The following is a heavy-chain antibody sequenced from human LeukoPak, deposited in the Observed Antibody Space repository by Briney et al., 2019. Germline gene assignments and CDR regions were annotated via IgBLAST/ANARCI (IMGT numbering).Heavy chain of an antibody. CDR2: INPNSGGT. V-gene: IGHV1-2*02. D-gene: IGHD3-22*01. Sequence: VASVKVSCKASGYTFTGYYMHWVRQAPGQGLEWMGWINPNSGGTNYAQKFQGRVTMTRDTSISTAYMELSRLRSDGTAVYYCARGRNYYDSSRYYYEGDAFDIWGQGTMVTVSS. J-gene: IGHJ3*02. CDR1: GYTFTGYY. CDR3: ARGRNYYDSSRYYYEGDAFDI.